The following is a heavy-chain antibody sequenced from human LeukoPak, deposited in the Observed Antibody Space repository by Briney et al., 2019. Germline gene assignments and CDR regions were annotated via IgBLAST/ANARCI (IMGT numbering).Heavy chain of an antibody. CDR2: INTGSTTI. V-gene: IGHV3-48*01. D-gene: IGHD1-1*01. CDR1: GFHFSTYG. J-gene: IGHJ4*02. Sequence: GGSLRLSCAASGFHFSTYGMNWVRQAPGKGLEWVSFINTGSTTIHHADSVKGRFTISRDNTRNTLYLQMNSLRAEDTAVYYCAKDQQQLAYLFDYWGQGALVTVSS. CDR3: AKDQQQLAYLFDY.